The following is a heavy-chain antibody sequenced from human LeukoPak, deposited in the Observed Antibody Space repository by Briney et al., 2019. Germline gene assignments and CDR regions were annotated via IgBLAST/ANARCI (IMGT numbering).Heavy chain of an antibody. CDR1: GGSISSHY. D-gene: IGHD2-2*01. J-gene: IGHJ4*02. CDR2: IYYSGST. V-gene: IGHV4-59*11. Sequence: SETLSLTCTVSGGSISSHYWSWIRQPPGKGLEWIGYIYYSGSTNYNPSLKSRVTISVDTSKNQFSLKLSSVTAADTAVYCCARSVYPIDYWGQGTLVTVSS. CDR3: ARSVYPIDY.